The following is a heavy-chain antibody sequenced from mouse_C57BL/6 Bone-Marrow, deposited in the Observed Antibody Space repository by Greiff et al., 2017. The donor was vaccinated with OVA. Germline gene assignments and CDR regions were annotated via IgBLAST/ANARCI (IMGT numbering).Heavy chain of an antibody. V-gene: IGHV1-55*01. CDR3: AIRYPLRSFDY. D-gene: IGHD2-12*01. Sequence: QVQLQQPGAELVKPGASVKLSCKASGYTFTSYWITWVKQRPGQGLAWIGDIYPGSGSNNYNEKFQSKATLTVDKYSITAYMQLSSLTSEYSAVYYWAIRYPLRSFDYWGQGTTLTVSA. J-gene: IGHJ2*01. CDR1: GYTFTSYW. CDR2: IYPGSGSN.